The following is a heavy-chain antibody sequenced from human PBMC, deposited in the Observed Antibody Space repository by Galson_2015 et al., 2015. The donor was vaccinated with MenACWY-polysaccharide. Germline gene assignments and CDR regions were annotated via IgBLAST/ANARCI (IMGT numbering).Heavy chain of an antibody. CDR3: ATSRKWEHSYYYYYMDV. J-gene: IGHJ6*03. D-gene: IGHD1-26*01. CDR2: INHSGDT. Sequence: SETLSLTCAIYGGSFSASYWSWIRQPPGKGLEWIGEINHSGDTNYNPSLKSRVTISVDTSNKQFSLKLNSVTATDTAMYYCATSRKWEHSYYYYYMDVWGKGTTVTVSS. V-gene: IGHV4-34*01. CDR1: GGSFSASY.